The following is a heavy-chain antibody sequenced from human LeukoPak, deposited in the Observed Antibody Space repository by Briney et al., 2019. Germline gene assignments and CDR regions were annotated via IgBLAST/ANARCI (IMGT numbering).Heavy chain of an antibody. CDR2: IKQDGSEK. Sequence: GGSLRLSCAASGFTFGSYWMSWVRQAPGKGLEWVANIKQDGSEKYYVDSVKGRFTISRDNAENSLYLQMNSLRAEDTAVYYCAREHYFYHMDGWGKGTTVTVSS. CDR1: GFTFGSYW. J-gene: IGHJ6*03. CDR3: AREHYFYHMDG. V-gene: IGHV3-7*01.